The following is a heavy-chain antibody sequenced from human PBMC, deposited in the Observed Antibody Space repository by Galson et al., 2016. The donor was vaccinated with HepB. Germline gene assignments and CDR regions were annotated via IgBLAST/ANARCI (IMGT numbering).Heavy chain of an antibody. V-gene: IGHV4-34*01. Sequence: TNYDSSLKSRVTISVDTSKNQFSLKLTSVTAADTAVYYCAREGGAAAGTEYFQHWGQGTLVTVSS. D-gene: IGHD6-13*01. J-gene: IGHJ1*01. CDR3: AREGGAAAGTEYFQH. CDR2: T.